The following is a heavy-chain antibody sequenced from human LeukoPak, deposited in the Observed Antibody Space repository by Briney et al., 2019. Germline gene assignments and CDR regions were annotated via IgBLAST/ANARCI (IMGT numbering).Heavy chain of an antibody. CDR2: IYTSGST. CDR1: GGSISSYY. Sequence: SETLSLTCTVSGGSISSYYWSWIRQPAGKGLEWIGRIYTSGSTNYNPSLKSRVTMSVDTSKNQFSLKLSSVTAADTAVYYCARATSGVYDFWSGYYSDYYYYYMDVWGKGTTVTVSS. J-gene: IGHJ6*03. CDR3: ARATSGVYDFWSGYYSDYYYYYMDV. D-gene: IGHD3-3*01. V-gene: IGHV4-4*07.